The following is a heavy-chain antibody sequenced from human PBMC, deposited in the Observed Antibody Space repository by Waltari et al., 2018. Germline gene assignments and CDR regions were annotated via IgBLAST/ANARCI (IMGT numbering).Heavy chain of an antibody. J-gene: IGHJ4*01. Sequence: QLQLQESGPGLVKPSETLSLTCTVPGGSISSDDFYWGWFRQPPGQGLEWIGSISYSGNTYYNSSLTSRATVSVDTPKNQFSLMLASVTAADTAVYYCGTSRGGSEEYWGQGRLVIVSS. D-gene: IGHD3-16*01. CDR1: GGSISSDDFY. V-gene: IGHV4-39*01. CDR2: ISYSGNT. CDR3: GTSRGGSEEY.